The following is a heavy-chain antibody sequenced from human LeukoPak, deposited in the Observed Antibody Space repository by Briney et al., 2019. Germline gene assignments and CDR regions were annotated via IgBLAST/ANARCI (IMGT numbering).Heavy chain of an antibody. D-gene: IGHD2-15*01. J-gene: IGHJ4*02. V-gene: IGHV1-69*04. CDR2: IIPILGIA. CDR3: ASLRTYCSGGSCYDHPDY. Sequence: SVKVSCKASGGTFSSYAISWVRQAPGQGLEWMGRIIPILGIANYAQKFQGRVTITADKSTSTAYMELSSLRSEDTAVYYCASLRTYCSGGSCYDHPDYWGQGTLVTVSS. CDR1: GGTFSSYA.